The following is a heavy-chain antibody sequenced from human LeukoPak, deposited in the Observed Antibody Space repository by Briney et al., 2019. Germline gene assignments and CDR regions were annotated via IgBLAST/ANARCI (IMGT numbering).Heavy chain of an antibody. Sequence: PGGSLRLSCAASGFTFSNSAMSWVRQAPGKGREWVSTISASDAGIHYADSVKGRFTVSRDNSKITLFLQMNSLRAEDTAVYYCAKADAYSSGRRYFQHWGQGTLVTVSS. CDR3: AKADAYSSGRRYFQH. V-gene: IGHV3-23*01. J-gene: IGHJ1*01. CDR1: GFTFSNSA. D-gene: IGHD6-19*01. CDR2: ISASDAGI.